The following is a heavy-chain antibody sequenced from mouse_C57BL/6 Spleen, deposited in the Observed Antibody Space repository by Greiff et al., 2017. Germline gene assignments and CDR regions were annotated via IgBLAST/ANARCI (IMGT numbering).Heavy chain of an antibody. CDR2: LNSDGGST. CDR1: EYEFPSHD. Sequence: EVQRVESGGGLVQPGESLKLSCESNEYEFPSHDMSWVRKTPEKRLELVAALNSDGGSTYYPDTMERRFISSRDKTKKTLYLQMSSLRSEDTALYYCARGGYLYAMDYWGQGTSVTVSS. CDR3: ARGGYLYAMDY. J-gene: IGHJ4*01. D-gene: IGHD2-2*01. V-gene: IGHV5-2*01.